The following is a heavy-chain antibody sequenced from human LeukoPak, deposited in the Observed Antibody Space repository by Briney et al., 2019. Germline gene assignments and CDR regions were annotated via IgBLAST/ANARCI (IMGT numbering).Heavy chain of an antibody. Sequence: SETLSLTCTVSGGSISSSSYYWGWTRQPPWKGLEWIGRIYYSGSTYYNPYLKSRFTISGDTSKTQFSLKLSSVTAADTAVYYCARGPENYDILTGYLDYWGQGTLVTVSS. CDR3: ARGPENYDILTGYLDY. J-gene: IGHJ4*02. CDR2: IYYSGST. D-gene: IGHD3-9*01. V-gene: IGHV4-39*07. CDR1: GGSISSSSYY.